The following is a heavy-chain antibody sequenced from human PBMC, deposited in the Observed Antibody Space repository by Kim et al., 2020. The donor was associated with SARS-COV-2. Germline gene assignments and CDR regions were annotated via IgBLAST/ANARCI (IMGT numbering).Heavy chain of an antibody. V-gene: IGHV3-23*01. D-gene: IGHD6-6*01. J-gene: IGHJ2*01. CDR3: AKPRPHWYFEL. Sequence: YEDSLKGRITISRDNSNNILYLQMSSMRAEDTAIYYYAKPRPHWYFELWGRGTLVTVSS.